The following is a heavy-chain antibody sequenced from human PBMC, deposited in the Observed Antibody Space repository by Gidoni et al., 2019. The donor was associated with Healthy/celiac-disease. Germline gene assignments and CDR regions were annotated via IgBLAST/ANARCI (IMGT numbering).Heavy chain of an antibody. CDR1: GGTFSSNA. CDR3: ARGPGKLELLSY. Sequence: QVQLVQSGAEVKQPGCWVKVYCKASGGTFSSNASRWLRQAPGQGLEWMGGIIPIFGTANYAKKCHGIVTIIADESTSTAYMELSSLRSEDTAVYYCARGPGKLELLSYWGQGTLVTVSS. D-gene: IGHD1-7*01. V-gene: IGHV1-69*01. J-gene: IGHJ4*02. CDR2: IIPIFGTA.